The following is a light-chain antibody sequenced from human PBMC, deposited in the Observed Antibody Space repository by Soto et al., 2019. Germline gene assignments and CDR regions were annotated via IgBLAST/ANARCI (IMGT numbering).Light chain of an antibody. CDR3: QQYNCYWT. CDR2: EAS. J-gene: IGKJ1*01. Sequence: DIQMTQSPSTLSASVGDRFTITCRARQGISGSLAWSQQKPGKAPKLRSYEASNLKSGVPSRFSGSGSGTEYTRTISSLQPDDSASYYCQQYNCYWTFGQGTRVDIK. V-gene: IGKV1-5*03. CDR1: QGISGS.